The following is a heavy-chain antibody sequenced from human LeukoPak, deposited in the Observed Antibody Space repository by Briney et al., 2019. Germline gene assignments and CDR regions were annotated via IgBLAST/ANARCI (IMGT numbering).Heavy chain of an antibody. CDR1: GGSISSYY. Sequence: PSETLSLTCTVSGGSISSYYWSWIRQPPGKGLEWIGYIYYSGSTNYNPSLKSRVTISVDTSKNQFSLKLSSVTAADTAVYYCARGRADYDILTGYSLRRWWFDPWGQGTLVTVSS. CDR3: ARGRADYDILTGYSLRRWWFDP. J-gene: IGHJ5*02. CDR2: IYYSGST. D-gene: IGHD3-9*01. V-gene: IGHV4-59*12.